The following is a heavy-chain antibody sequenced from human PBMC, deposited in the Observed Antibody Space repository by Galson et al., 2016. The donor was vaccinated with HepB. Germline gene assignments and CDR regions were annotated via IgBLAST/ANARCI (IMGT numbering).Heavy chain of an antibody. CDR3: ARKRESGWGMMLEVGGLDV. Sequence: ETLSLTCAVNGGSFISNYWTWIRQTPGRGLEWIGEVNHGGLTKYNPSLQSRMEMSGDKSKRQVSLTLTSVTAADTGVYFWARKRESGWGMMLEVGGLDVWGQGTAVIVSS. V-gene: IGHV4-34*01. CDR1: GGSFISNY. D-gene: IGHD3-16*01. CDR2: VNHGGLT. J-gene: IGHJ6*02.